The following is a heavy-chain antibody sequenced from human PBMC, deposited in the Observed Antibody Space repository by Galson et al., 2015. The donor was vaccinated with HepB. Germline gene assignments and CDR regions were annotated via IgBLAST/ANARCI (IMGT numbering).Heavy chain of an antibody. J-gene: IGHJ6*02. D-gene: IGHD3-9*01. CDR3: ARAPALSTYYDILTGYYTGRGSPTPQSPYGMDV. Sequence: SLRLSCAASGFTFSSYEMNWVRQAPGKGLEWVSYISSSGSTIYYADSVKGRFTISRDNAKNSLYLQMNSLRAEDTAVYYCARAPALSTYYDILTGYYTGRGSPTPQSPYGMDVWGQGTTVTVSS. CDR1: GFTFSSYE. V-gene: IGHV3-48*03. CDR2: ISSSGSTI.